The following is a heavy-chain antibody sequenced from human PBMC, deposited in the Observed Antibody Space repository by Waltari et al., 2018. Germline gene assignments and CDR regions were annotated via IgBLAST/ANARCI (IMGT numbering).Heavy chain of an antibody. D-gene: IGHD7-27*01. J-gene: IGHJ5*02. V-gene: IGHV3-21*01. CDR3: ARGGWGFYLDL. CDR1: GFSFSTYN. CDR2: VSSNGAYI. Sequence: EVPLMESGGGLVKPGGSLRLSCSPSGFSFSTYNMNWVRQAPGKGLEWVSAVSSNGAYIHYADSVRGRFTISRDNAKTSLYLQMNGLRDEDTAVYYCARGGWGFYLDLWGQGALVTVSS.